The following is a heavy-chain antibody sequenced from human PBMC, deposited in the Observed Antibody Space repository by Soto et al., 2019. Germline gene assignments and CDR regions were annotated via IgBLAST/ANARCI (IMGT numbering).Heavy chain of an antibody. Sequence: EVQLVESGGGLVQPGGSLRLSCAASGFTVSNNYMRGVRQAPGKGLEWVSLIYSGGATYYADSVKGRFTISRDNSKNTLYLQRNSRRAEDTAVYYCARDGTYNWVGGQGILVTVSS. CDR2: IYSGGAT. J-gene: IGHJ4*02. V-gene: IGHV3-66*01. CDR1: GFTVSNNY. D-gene: IGHD1-1*01. CDR3: ARDGTYNWV.